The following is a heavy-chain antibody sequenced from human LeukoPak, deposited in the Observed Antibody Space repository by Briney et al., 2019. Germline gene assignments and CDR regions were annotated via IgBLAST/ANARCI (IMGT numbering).Heavy chain of an antibody. CDR1: GGSITSHY. V-gene: IGHV4-59*07. D-gene: IGHD5-18*01. J-gene: IGHJ4*02. CDR3: ATLKRGSIYGYFDF. Sequence: SDTLSLTCTVSGGSITSHYWRWLRQPPGKGLAWIAYVLDSVRTKDHPSLQSRLTLAADTSKNQFSLRLSSVTAADTAVYYCATLKRGSIYGYFDFWGQGIKVTVSS. CDR2: VLDSVRT.